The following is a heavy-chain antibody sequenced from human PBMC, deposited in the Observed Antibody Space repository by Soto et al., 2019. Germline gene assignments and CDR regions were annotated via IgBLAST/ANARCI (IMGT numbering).Heavy chain of an antibody. CDR1: GGTFSSYA. D-gene: IGHD3-22*01. Sequence: ASVKVSCKASGGTFSSYAISWVRQAPGQGLEWMGGIIPIFGTANYAQKFQGRVTITADESTSTAYMELSSLRSEDTAVYYCASIPEPPPTDSSGYYYWSKREFDPWGQGTLVTVSS. J-gene: IGHJ5*02. CDR3: ASIPEPPPTDSSGYYYWSKREFDP. CDR2: IIPIFGTA. V-gene: IGHV1-69*13.